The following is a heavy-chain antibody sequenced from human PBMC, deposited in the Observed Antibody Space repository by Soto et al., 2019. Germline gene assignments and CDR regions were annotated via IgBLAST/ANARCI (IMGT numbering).Heavy chain of an antibody. CDR2: INGEGNRT. V-gene: IGHV3-74*01. Sequence: GGSLRLSCAVSGFTFSSYWMHWVRHVPGKGLLWVSYINGEGNRTTYADSVKGRFTVSRDNARDTLYLQMDGLRTDDTAVYYCARSTSWNCFDSWGQGTLVTVSS. CDR1: GFTFSSYW. CDR3: ARSTSWNCFDS. J-gene: IGHJ4*02. D-gene: IGHD1-1*01.